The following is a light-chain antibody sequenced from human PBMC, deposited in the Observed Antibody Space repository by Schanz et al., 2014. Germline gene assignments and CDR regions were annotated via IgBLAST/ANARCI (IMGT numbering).Light chain of an antibody. CDR3: QQYGSSRRT. J-gene: IGKJ1*01. CDR2: DAS. Sequence: EIVLTQSPGTLSLSPGERGTLSCRASQSISSGYLAWYQQKPGQAPRLLIYDASSRATGIPDRFSGSGSGTDFTLTISRLEPEDFAVYYCQQYGSSRRTFGQGTKVEIK. V-gene: IGKV3-20*01. CDR1: QSISSGY.